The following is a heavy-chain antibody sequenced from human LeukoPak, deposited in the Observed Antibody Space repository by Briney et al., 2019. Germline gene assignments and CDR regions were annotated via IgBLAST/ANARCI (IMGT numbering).Heavy chain of an antibody. D-gene: IGHD3-16*02. Sequence: SETLSLTCTVSGGSISSSSYYWGWIRQPPGKGLEWIGSIYYSGSTYYNPSLKSRVTISVDTSKNQFSLKLSSVTAADTAVYYRARHGDYIWGSYRFYFDYWGQGTLVTVSS. CDR2: IYYSGST. CDR1: GGSISSSSYY. J-gene: IGHJ4*02. V-gene: IGHV4-39*01. CDR3: ARHGDYIWGSYRFYFDY.